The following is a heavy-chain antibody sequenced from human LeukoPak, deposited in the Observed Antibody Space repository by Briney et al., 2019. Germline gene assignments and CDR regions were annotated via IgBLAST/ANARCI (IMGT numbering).Heavy chain of an antibody. CDR2: ISGSSGTT. J-gene: IGHJ4*02. CDR1: GFTFSNYA. V-gene: IGHV3-23*01. D-gene: IGHD3-16*01. Sequence: PGGSLRLSCAASGFTFSNYAMSWVRQAAGKGLDWVSSISGSSGTTYYADSVEGRLTTSRDNSKNTLYLQMNGLRAEDTAIYYCAKGVGRLGGEYYFDFWGQGTLVTVSS. CDR3: AKGVGRLGGEYYFDF.